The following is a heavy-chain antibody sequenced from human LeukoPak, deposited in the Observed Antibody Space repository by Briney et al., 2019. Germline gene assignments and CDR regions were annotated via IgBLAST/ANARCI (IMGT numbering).Heavy chain of an antibody. Sequence: PGGSLRLSCAAARCTFSLYSMNWARQAPGKGLEWVSYISSSSSTIYYADSVKGRFTISRDNAKNSLYLQMNSLRDEDTAVYYCARDSVNLWFGESSYWGQGTLVTVSS. CDR2: ISSSSSTI. CDR3: ARDSVNLWFGESSY. D-gene: IGHD3-10*01. CDR1: RCTFSLYS. V-gene: IGHV3-48*02. J-gene: IGHJ4*02.